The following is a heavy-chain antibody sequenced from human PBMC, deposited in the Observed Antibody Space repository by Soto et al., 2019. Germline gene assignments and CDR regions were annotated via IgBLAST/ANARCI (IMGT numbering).Heavy chain of an antibody. CDR3: ARAHPPIAAAGSIPDY. V-gene: IGHV3-21*01. Sequence: PGGSLELSCAASGFTFSSYSMNWVRQAPGKGLEWVSSISSSSSYIYYADSVKGRFTISRDNAKNSLYLQMNSLRAEDTAVYYCARAHPPIAAAGSIPDYWGQGTLVTVSS. CDR1: GFTFSSYS. J-gene: IGHJ4*02. CDR2: ISSSSSYI. D-gene: IGHD6-13*01.